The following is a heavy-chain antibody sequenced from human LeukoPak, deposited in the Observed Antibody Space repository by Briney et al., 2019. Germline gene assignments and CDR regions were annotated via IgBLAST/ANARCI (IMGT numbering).Heavy chain of an antibody. Sequence: SETLSLTCAVSGGSISSGGYSWSWIRQPPGKGLEWIGYIYHSGSTYYNPSLKSRVTISVDRSKNQFSLKLSSVTAADTAVYYCARDGDYDAFDIRGQGTMVTVSS. CDR2: IYHSGST. D-gene: IGHD4-17*01. J-gene: IGHJ3*02. CDR3: ARDGDYDAFDI. CDR1: GGSISSGGYS. V-gene: IGHV4-30-2*01.